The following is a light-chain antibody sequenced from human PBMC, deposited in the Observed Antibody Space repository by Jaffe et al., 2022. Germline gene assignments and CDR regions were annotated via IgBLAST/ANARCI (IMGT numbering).Light chain of an antibody. CDR3: QQPIVPET. V-gene: IGKV1-9*01. CDR2: AAS. J-gene: IGKJ1*01. CDR1: QGISSY. Sequence: DIQLTQSPSFLSASVGDRVTITCRASQGISSYLAWYQQKPGKAPKLLIYAASTLQSGVPSRFSGSGSGTEFTLTISSLQPEDFATYYCQQPIVPETFGQGTKVEIK.